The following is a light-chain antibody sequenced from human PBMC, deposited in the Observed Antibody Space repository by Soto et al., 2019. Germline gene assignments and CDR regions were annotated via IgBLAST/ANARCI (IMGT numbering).Light chain of an antibody. CDR1: QSVSTY. CDR2: DAS. Sequence: EIVLTRSPATLSLSPGERATLSCRASQSVSTYLAWYQQKPGQAPRLLIYDASNRATGIPARFSGSGSGTDFTLTISRLEPEDSAVYYCQQYDTLPRTFGQGTKVDIK. J-gene: IGKJ1*01. CDR3: QQYDTLPRT. V-gene: IGKV3-11*01.